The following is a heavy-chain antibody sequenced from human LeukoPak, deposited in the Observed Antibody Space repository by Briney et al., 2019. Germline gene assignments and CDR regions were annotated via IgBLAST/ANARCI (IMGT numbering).Heavy chain of an antibody. D-gene: IGHD3-22*01. CDR1: GGSISSSPYY. J-gene: IGHJ4*02. Sequence: PSETLSLTCTVSGGSISSSPYYWGWIRQPPGKGLEWIGTIYYSGSTYYNPSLKSRVTISVDTSKNQFSLKLTSVTAADTAVYYCARDRYYYDSSGSVFDYWGQGTLVTVSS. CDR3: ARDRYYYDSSGSVFDY. CDR2: IYYSGST. V-gene: IGHV4-39*07.